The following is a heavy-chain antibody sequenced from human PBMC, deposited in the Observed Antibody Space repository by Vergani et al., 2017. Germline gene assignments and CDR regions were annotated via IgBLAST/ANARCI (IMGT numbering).Heavy chain of an antibody. J-gene: IGHJ6*03. CDR3: ARVSRDYNYYYCMDV. V-gene: IGHV4-30-4*01. Sequence: QVQLQESGPGLVKPSQILSLTCTVSGGSISSGGFYWSWIRQPPGKGLEWIGYIYYSENTYYNPSLKSRVTMSVDTSKNQFSLKLTSMTAADTAVYYCARVSRDYNYYYCMDVWSKGTTVTVSS. CDR1: GGSISSGGFY. CDR2: IYYSENT.